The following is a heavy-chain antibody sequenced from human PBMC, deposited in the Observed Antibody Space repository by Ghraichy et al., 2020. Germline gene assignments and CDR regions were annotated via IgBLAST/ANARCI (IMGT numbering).Heavy chain of an antibody. Sequence: GGSLRLSCVASGFTVSSNYMSWVRQAPGKGLEWVSVIYSGGSTYYADSVKGRFTISRDNSKNTVYLQMNSLRAEDTAVYYCARDQRNSPIIYWYFDLWGRGTLVTVSS. CDR1: GFTVSSNY. CDR2: IYSGGST. J-gene: IGHJ2*01. CDR3: ARDQRNSPIIYWYFDL. D-gene: IGHD3-10*01. V-gene: IGHV3-66*01.